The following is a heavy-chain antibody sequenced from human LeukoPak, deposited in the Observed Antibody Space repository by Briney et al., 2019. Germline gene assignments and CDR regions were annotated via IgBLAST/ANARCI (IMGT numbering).Heavy chain of an antibody. CDR3: ARHSMVRDFYYYYYMDV. CDR2: IYYSGST. Sequence: PSETLSLTCTVSGGSISSSSYYWGWIRQPPGKGLERIGSIYYSGSTYYNPSLKSRVTISVDTSKNQFSLKLSSVTAADTAVYYCARHSMVRDFYYYYYMDVWGKGTTVTVSS. V-gene: IGHV4-39*01. CDR1: GGSISSSSYY. D-gene: IGHD3-10*01. J-gene: IGHJ6*03.